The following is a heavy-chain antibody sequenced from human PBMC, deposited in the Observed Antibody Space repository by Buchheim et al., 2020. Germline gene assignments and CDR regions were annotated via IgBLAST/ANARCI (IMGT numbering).Heavy chain of an antibody. CDR1: GFTLTGYY. V-gene: IGHV1-2*02. J-gene: IGHJ4*02. CDR2: INPDSGGT. Sequence: QVQLVQSGAEVKKPGASVKGSCKASGFTLTGYYMHWVRQAPGQGLEWMGWINPDSGGTNYAQKFQGRVTMTRDTSINTAYMERSSLTSDDSAVYYCARTSSFDYWGQGTL. CDR3: ARTSSFDY.